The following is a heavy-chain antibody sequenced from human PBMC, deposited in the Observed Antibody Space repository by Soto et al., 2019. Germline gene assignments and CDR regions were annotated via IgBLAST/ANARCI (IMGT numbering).Heavy chain of an antibody. J-gene: IGHJ6*03. Sequence: TLSLTCTVSGGSISSSSYYWGWIRQPPGKGLEWIGEINDSGSTNHKPSLKSRVTMSIDTSKNQFSLNLRSVTAADTGVYYCAKGGRFPEARYYFLDVWGNGTTVTVSS. CDR1: GGSISSSSYY. D-gene: IGHD3-3*01. CDR3: AKGGRFPEARYYFLDV. V-gene: IGHV4-39*07. CDR2: INDSGST.